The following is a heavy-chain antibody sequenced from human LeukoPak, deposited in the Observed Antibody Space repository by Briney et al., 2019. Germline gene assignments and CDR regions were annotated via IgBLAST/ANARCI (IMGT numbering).Heavy chain of an antibody. CDR2: IFYTGDT. J-gene: IGHJ5*02. Sequence: SETLSLTCTVSGGFICGYYWNWIRQSPGEGLEWIGYIFYTGDTDYNPSLRSRVTISVDRSNNRFSLQLASVTTADSAFYYCARAYRLTSPRGFDPWGPGILVTVSS. D-gene: IGHD3-16*02. CDR1: GGFICGYY. CDR3: ARAYRLTSPRGFDP. V-gene: IGHV4-59*01.